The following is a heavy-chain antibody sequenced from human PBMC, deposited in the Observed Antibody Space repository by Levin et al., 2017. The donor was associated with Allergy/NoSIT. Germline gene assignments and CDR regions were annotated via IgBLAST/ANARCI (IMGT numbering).Heavy chain of an antibody. J-gene: IGHJ5*02. V-gene: IGHV4-30-4*01. CDR2: IYYSGST. CDR1: GGSISSGDYY. D-gene: IGHD7-27*01. Sequence: SQTLSLTCTVSGGSISSGDYYWSWIRQPPGKGLEWIGYIYYSGSTYYNPSLKSRVTISVDTSKNQFSLKLSSVTAADTAVYYCARMGTASNWFDPWGQGTLVTVSS. CDR3: ARMGTASNWFDP.